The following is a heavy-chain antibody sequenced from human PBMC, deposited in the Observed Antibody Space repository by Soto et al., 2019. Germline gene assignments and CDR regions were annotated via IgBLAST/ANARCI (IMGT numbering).Heavy chain of an antibody. V-gene: IGHV3-23*01. Sequence: GGSLRLSCAASGFTFSNAAINWVRQAPGKGLEWVSAVSGSGGSTYYADSVKGRFTISRDNSKNTLYLQMNSLRAEDTAVYYCASTNPYPVVPAAMGGSDYYYGMDVWGQGTTVTVSS. CDR1: GFTFSNAA. D-gene: IGHD2-2*01. J-gene: IGHJ6*02. CDR3: ASTNPYPVVPAAMGGSDYYYGMDV. CDR2: VSGSGGST.